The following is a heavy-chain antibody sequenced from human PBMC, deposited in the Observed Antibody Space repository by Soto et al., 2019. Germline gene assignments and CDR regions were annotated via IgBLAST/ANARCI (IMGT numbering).Heavy chain of an antibody. D-gene: IGHD3-3*01. V-gene: IGHV3-30*18. Sequence: QVQLVESGGGVVQPGRSLRLSCAASGFTFSSYGMHWVRQAPGKGLEWVAVISYDGSNKYYADSVKGRFTISRDNSKNRLYLQMNSRRAEDTAVYYCAKAEEVTYYNFWCGYYPHLDGWGEGTLVTVSS. CDR1: GFTFSSYG. CDR2: ISYDGSNK. CDR3: AKAEEVTYYNFWCGYYPHLDG. J-gene: IGHJ4*02.